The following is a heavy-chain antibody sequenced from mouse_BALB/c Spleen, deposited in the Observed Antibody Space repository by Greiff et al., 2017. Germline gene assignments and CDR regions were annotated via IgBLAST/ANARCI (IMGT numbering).Heavy chain of an antibody. CDR2: ISDGGSYT. Sequence: EVQLVESGGGLVKPGGSLKLSCAASGFTFSDYYMYWVRQTPEKRLEWVATISDGGSYTYYPDSVKGRFTISRDNAKNNLYLQMSSLKSEDTAMYYCARGSSYWFAYWGQGTLVTVSA. CDR3: ARGSSYWFAY. J-gene: IGHJ3*01. CDR1: GFTFSDYY. D-gene: IGHD1-1*01. V-gene: IGHV5-4*02.